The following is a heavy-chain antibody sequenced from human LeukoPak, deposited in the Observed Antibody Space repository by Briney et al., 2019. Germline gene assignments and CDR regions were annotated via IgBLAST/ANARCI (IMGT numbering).Heavy chain of an antibody. CDR3: ARDRGKDYFGD. D-gene: IGHD4-23*01. CDR1: GLTFTNHG. Sequence: GGSLRLSCVTSGLTFTNHGFHWLRQAADKGLEWVAFVRNDGFDTYHSNSVKGRFSISKDDSKNTVYLQMNSLRAEDTALYYCARDRGKDYFGDWGQGTQVTVSS. CDR2: VRNDGFDT. V-gene: IGHV3-30*02. J-gene: IGHJ4*02.